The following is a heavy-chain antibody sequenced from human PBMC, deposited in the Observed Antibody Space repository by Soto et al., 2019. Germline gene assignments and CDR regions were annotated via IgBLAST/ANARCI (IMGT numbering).Heavy chain of an antibody. CDR2: VSNDGEKE. Sequence: GGSLRLSCEGSGFTFNDYFIHWVRQAPGKGLEWVAVVSNDGEKEYYADVVRGRFSVTRDNSDNTVSLQMTRLRVEDTALYYCAADRKGGGYFIDFWGQGTLVTVS. J-gene: IGHJ4*02. V-gene: IGHV3-30*19. D-gene: IGHD1-26*01. CDR1: GFTFNDYF. CDR3: AADRKGGGYFIDF.